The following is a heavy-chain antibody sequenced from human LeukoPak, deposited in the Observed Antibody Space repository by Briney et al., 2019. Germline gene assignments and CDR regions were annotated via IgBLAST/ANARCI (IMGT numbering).Heavy chain of an antibody. CDR2: ISNDGGIR. Sequence: GGSLRLSCAGSGFTFSTYDISWVRQAPGKGLEWVSRISNDGGIRSYADSVRGRFTISRDNSKNTAYLQIDSLRAEDTAVYYCASLPHCEPRHFWGQGTLVIVSS. CDR1: GFTFSTYD. J-gene: IGHJ4*02. V-gene: IGHV3-23*01. CDR3: ASLPHCEPRHF.